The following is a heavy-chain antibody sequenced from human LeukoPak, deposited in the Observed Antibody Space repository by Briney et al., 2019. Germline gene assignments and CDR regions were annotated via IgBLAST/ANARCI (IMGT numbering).Heavy chain of an antibody. CDR2: ISAYNGNT. CDR3: ARPNHGSGSYYFDY. D-gene: IGHD3-10*01. J-gene: IGHJ4*02. Sequence: GASVKVSCKASGYTFTSYGISWVRQAPGQGLEWMGWISAYNGNTNYAQKLQGRVTMTTDTSTSTAYMELRSLRSDDTAVHYCARPNHGSGSYYFDYWGQGTLVTVSS. V-gene: IGHV1-18*01. CDR1: GYTFTSYG.